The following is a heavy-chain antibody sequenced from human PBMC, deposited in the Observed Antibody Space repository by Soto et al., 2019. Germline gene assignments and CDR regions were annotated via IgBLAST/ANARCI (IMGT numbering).Heavy chain of an antibody. J-gene: IGHJ4*02. D-gene: IGHD6-19*01. CDR1: SGSIRGSY. Sequence: SGSMYITRSVSSGSIRGSYWSWIRKYPGKGLEWLGYVYYTGSTNYSPSLRSRVSISVDTSKNEFSLRLSSVTAADTAVYFCARSVAVPGAHIDYWGQGTQVTVSS. V-gene: IGHV4-59*01. CDR3: ARSVAVPGAHIDY. CDR2: VYYTGST.